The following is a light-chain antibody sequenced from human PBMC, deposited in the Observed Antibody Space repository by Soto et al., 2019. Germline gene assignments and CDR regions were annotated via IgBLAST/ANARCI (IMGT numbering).Light chain of an antibody. J-gene: IGKJ1*01. V-gene: IGKV3-20*01. CDR2: SAS. CDR1: QSVSSTY. CDR3: QQYGSSPRT. Sequence: EIVLTQSPGTLSLPPGERATLSCRASQSVSSTYLAWYQQKPGQAPRLLIYSASSRATGIPDRFSGSGSGTDFTLSISRLEPEDFAVYYCQQYGSSPRTFGQGTKVDIK.